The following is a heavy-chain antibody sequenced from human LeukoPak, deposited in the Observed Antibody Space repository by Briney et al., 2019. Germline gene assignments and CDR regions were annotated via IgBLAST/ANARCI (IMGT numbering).Heavy chain of an antibody. CDR3: AKDHPVTNWFDP. CDR1: GFTFSSYG. CDR2: IRYDGSNK. D-gene: IGHD3-16*01. V-gene: IGHV3-30*02. Sequence: PGGSLSLSCAASGFTFSSYGMHWVRQAPGQELEWVAFIRYDGSNKYYADSVKGRFTISRDNSKNTLYLQMNSLRAEDTAVYYCAKDHPVTNWFDPWGQGTLVTVSS. J-gene: IGHJ5*02.